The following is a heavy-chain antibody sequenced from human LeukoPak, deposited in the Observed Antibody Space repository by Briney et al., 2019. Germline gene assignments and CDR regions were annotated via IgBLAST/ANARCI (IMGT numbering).Heavy chain of an antibody. J-gene: IGHJ4*02. Sequence: GASVKVSCKASGYTFTSYGISWVRQAPGQGLEWMGWISAYNGNTNYAQKLQGRVTMTTDASTSTAYMELRSLRSDDTAVYYCARELYYDLWSGTDYWGQGTLVTVSS. V-gene: IGHV1-18*01. CDR1: GYTFTSYG. CDR2: ISAYNGNT. CDR3: ARELYYDLWSGTDY. D-gene: IGHD3-3*01.